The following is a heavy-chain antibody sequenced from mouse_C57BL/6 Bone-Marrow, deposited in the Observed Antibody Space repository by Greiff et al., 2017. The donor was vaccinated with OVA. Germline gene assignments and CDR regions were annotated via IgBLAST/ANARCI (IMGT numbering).Heavy chain of an antibody. CDR1: GFTFSSYG. J-gene: IGHJ3*01. V-gene: IGHV5-6*01. D-gene: IGHD2-4*01. CDR2: ISSGGSYT. Sequence: EVKLVESGGDLVKPGGSLKLSCAASGFTFSSYGMSWVRQTPDKRLEWVATISSGGSYTYYPDSVKGRFTISRDNAKNTLYLQMSSLKSEDTAMYYCARKGLRRSWFAYWGQGTLVTVSA. CDR3: ARKGLRRSWFAY.